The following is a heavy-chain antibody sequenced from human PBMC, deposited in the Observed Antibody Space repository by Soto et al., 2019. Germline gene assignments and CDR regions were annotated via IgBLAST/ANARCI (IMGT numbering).Heavy chain of an antibody. Sequence: XSVKVSFNTSGYTLSTYGFSLVRHSPGQGLEWLGWISGYNGKTTFAQKFQGRVTMTTDTSTATAYMELRSLRSDDTAVYFCARDRYSDFWSGFRFDFWGQGTLVTVSS. V-gene: IGHV1-18*01. CDR3: ARDRYSDFWSGFRFDF. J-gene: IGHJ4*02. D-gene: IGHD3-3*01. CDR2: ISGYNGKT. CDR1: GYTLSTYG.